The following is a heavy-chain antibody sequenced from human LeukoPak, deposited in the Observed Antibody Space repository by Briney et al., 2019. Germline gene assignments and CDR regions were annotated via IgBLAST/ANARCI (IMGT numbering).Heavy chain of an antibody. CDR3: ARHYCGGGTCHSHFDY. CDR2: IYPGDSDT. CDR1: GYSFTNFW. J-gene: IGHJ4*02. V-gene: IGHV5-51*01. Sequence: PGESLKTSCKGSGYSFTNFWIDWVRQMPGKGLEWMGVIYPGDSDTRYSPSFQGQVTISADKSTNTAFLQWSSLRASDSAVYYCARHYCGGGTCHSHFDYWGQGTLLTVSS. D-gene: IGHD2-15*01.